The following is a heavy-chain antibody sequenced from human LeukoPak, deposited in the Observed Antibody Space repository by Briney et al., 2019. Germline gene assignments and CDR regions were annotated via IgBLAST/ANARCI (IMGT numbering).Heavy chain of an antibody. CDR3: ARQYSSSTSFDP. J-gene: IGHJ5*02. V-gene: IGHV4-59*08. D-gene: IGHD6-13*01. CDR2: IYSSGST. CDR1: GGSIGSYY. Sequence: SETLSLTCTVSGGSIGSYYWSWIRQPPGKGLEWIGYIYSSGSTNYNPSLKSRVTISVDTSKNQSSLKLSSVTAADAAVYYCARQYSSSTSFDPWGQGTLVTVSS.